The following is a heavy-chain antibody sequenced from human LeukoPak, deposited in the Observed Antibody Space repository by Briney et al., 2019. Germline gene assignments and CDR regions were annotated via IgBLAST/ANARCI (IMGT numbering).Heavy chain of an antibody. CDR3: AKWEYFGVVIDY. Sequence: GGSLRLSCAASGFTFSSYAMSWVRQAPGKGLEWLSAISGSGGSTYYADSVKGRFTISRDNSKNTLYLQMNSLRAEDTAVYYCAKWEYFGVVIDYWGQGTLVTVSS. CDR1: GFTFSSYA. V-gene: IGHV3-23*01. J-gene: IGHJ4*02. D-gene: IGHD3-3*01. CDR2: ISGSGGST.